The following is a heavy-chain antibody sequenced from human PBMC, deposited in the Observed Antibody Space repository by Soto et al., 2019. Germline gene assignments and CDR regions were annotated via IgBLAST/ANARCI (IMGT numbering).Heavy chain of an antibody. CDR3: ARGGLTDYFDY. Sequence: QVQLVESGGGVVQPGRSLRLSCAASGFTFSSYGMHWVRQAPGKGLEWVAVIWYDGSNKYYADSVKGRFTISRDNSKKTLYLQMNSLRAGDTAVYYCARGGLTDYFDYWGQGTLGTVSS. J-gene: IGHJ4*02. D-gene: IGHD2-21*02. CDR2: IWYDGSNK. CDR1: GFTFSSYG. V-gene: IGHV3-33*01.